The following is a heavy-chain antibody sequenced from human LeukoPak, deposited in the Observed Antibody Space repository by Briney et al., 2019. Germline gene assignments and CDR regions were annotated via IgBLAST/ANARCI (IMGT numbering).Heavy chain of an antibody. CDR2: ISYDGSNK. Sequence: GGSLRLSCAASGFTFSSYAMHWVRQAPGKGLEWVAVISYDGSNKYYADSVKGRFTISRDNSKNTLYLQMNSLRAEDTAVYYCARDRVVLDYWDQGTLVTVSS. V-gene: IGHV3-30-3*01. D-gene: IGHD2-21*01. J-gene: IGHJ4*02. CDR3: ARDRVVLDY. CDR1: GFTFSSYA.